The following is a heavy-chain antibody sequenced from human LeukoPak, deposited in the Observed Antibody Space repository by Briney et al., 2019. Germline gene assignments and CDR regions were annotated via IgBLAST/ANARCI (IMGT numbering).Heavy chain of an antibody. Sequence: GGSLRLSCAASGFDFSDHGMHWVRQAPGKGLEWVAVISRHGSTKIYAASVKGRFTISRDNSKNTLYLQMNSLRAEDTAVYYCARVPVGGYDFWSGYFGYMDVWGKGTTVTVSS. CDR2: ISRHGSTK. J-gene: IGHJ6*03. CDR3: ARVPVGGYDFWSGYFGYMDV. V-gene: IGHV3-30*03. D-gene: IGHD3-3*01. CDR1: GFDFSDHG.